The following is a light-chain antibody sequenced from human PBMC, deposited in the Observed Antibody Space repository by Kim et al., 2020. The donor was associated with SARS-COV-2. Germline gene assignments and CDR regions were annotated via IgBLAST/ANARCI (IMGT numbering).Light chain of an antibody. CDR2: LGS. CDR1: QSLLHSNGDDY. V-gene: IGKV2-28*01. J-gene: IGKJ2*01. Sequence: DIVMTQSPVFLPVTPGEPASISCRSSQSLLHSNGDDYLEWFLQKPGQPTHLLIYLGSTRASGVPDRFSGSGSGTDFTLEISRVEAEDVGVYYCMQALQTPRTFGQGTKLEI. CDR3: MQALQTPRT.